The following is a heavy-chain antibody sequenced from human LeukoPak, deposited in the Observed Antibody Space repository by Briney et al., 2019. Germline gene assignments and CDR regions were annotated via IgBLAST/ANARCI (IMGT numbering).Heavy chain of an antibody. J-gene: IGHJ6*03. CDR1: GFTVSWNY. CDR2: IYGGGST. CDR3: ARTRSGGSWYYYYYYMDV. V-gene: IGHV3-66*01. D-gene: IGHD2-15*01. Sequence: GGSLRLSCAASGFTVSWNYMNWVRQVPGKGLEWVSVIYGGGSTYYADSVKGRITVSRDNAKNSLYLKMKSLRAEDTAVYYCARTRSGGSWYYYYYYMDVWGKGTTVTVSS.